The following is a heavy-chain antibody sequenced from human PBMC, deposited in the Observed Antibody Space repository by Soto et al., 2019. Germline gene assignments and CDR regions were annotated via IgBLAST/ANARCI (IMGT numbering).Heavy chain of an antibody. CDR1: GGSISSYY. Sequence: SETLSLTCTVSGGSISSYYWSWIRQPPGKGLEWIGYIYYSGSTNYNPSLKSRVTISVDTSKNQFSLKLSSVTAADTAVYYCARQEDTAMAIDYWGQGTLVTVSS. D-gene: IGHD5-18*01. CDR3: ARQEDTAMAIDY. V-gene: IGHV4-59*08. CDR2: IYYSGST. J-gene: IGHJ4*02.